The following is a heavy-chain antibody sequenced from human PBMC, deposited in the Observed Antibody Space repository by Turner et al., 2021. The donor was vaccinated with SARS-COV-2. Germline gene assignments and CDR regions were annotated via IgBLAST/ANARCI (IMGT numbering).Heavy chain of an antibody. D-gene: IGHD5-18*01. CDR1: GFTFDDYA. CDR3: AKGSGYSYELGFDY. V-gene: IGHV3-9*01. Sequence: VQVVESGGGLVKPGRSLRLSCVTSGFTFDDYAMNWVRQAPGKGLEWVSGISWNSGSIGYADSVMGRFTISRDNAKKSLYLQMNSLRAEDTALYYCAKGSGYSYELGFDYWGQGTLVTVSS. J-gene: IGHJ4*02. CDR2: ISWNSGSI.